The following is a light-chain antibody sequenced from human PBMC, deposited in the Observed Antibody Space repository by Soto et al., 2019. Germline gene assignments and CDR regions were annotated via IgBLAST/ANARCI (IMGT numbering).Light chain of an antibody. Sequence: DIQMTQSPSARSASLGERVTITCRASQGISNSLAWFQQKPGRVPKRLIYGASTLQSWAPSRFSGSASGAAFTLTISSLQPEDFATYYCLQYNSYPFTFGGGTKVDIK. V-gene: IGKV1-17*03. CDR1: QGISNS. CDR3: LQYNSYPFT. J-gene: IGKJ4*01. CDR2: GAS.